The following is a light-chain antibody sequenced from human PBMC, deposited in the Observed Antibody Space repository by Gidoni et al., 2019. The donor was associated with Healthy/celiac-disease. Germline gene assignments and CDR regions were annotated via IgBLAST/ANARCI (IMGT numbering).Light chain of an antibody. CDR1: QSVSSN. J-gene: IGKJ2*01. CDR2: GAS. V-gene: IGKV3-15*01. CDR3: QQYNNWPQT. Sequence: EIVMTQSPATLSVSPGERATLSCRARQSVSSNLAWYQPKPGQAPRLLIYGASTRATGIPARFSGSGSGTEFTLTISSLQSEDFAVYYCQQYNNWPQTFGQGTKLEIK.